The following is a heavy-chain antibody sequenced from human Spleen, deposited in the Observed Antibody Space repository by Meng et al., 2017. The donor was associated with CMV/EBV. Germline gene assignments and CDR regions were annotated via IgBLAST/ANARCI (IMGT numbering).Heavy chain of an antibody. J-gene: IGHJ6*02. D-gene: IGHD2-8*01. Sequence: ASVKVSCKASGYTFTAHFIHWVRQAPGQGLEWMGWVSPNSGGTKYAQKFQGRVTMTRDTSITTAYLELSSLRSDDTAVYYCARVVPSPNPHYYGMDVWGQGTTVTVSS. CDR1: GYTFTAHF. CDR2: VSPNSGGT. V-gene: IGHV1-2*02. CDR3: ARVVPSPNPHYYGMDV.